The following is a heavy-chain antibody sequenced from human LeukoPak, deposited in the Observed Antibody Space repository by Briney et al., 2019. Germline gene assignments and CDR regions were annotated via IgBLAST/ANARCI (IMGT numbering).Heavy chain of an antibody. J-gene: IGHJ6*04. Sequence: ASVKVSCKASGYTFTGYYMHWVRQAPGQGLEWMGWINPNSGGTNYAQKFQGRVTMTRDTSISTAYMELSRLRSDDTAVYYCARDRGTTAYYGIDVWGKGTTVTVSS. CDR3: ARDRGTTAYYGIDV. CDR1: GYTFTGYY. D-gene: IGHD1-1*01. CDR2: INPNSGGT. V-gene: IGHV1-2*02.